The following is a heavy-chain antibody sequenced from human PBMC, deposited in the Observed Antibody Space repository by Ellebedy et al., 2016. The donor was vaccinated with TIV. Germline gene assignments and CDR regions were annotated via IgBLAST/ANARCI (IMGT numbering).Heavy chain of an antibody. CDR2: INPNSGGT. CDR3: TKDSYFSGSYLAWFDP. J-gene: IGHJ5*02. D-gene: IGHD3-10*01. CDR1: GYIFTDHH. V-gene: IGHV1-2*02. Sequence: ASVKVSCKTSGYIFTDHHLHWVRQAPGQGLEWMGWINPNSGGTNHAQKFQDRVTLTTDTSTSTAYMELRSLTSDDTAVYYCTKDSYFSGSYLAWFDPWGQGTLVTVSS.